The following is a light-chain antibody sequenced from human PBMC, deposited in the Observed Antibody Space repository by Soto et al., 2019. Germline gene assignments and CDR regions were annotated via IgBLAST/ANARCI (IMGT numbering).Light chain of an antibody. V-gene: IGLV2-14*01. CDR1: SSDVGRYDY. Sequence: QSALTQPASVSGSPGQSIAISCTGTSSDVGRYDYVSWYQHHPGKAPKLIIHEVSNRPSGVSDRFSGSKSGNTASLTISGLQVDDEADYYCSSHTPYNTRVFGTGTKVTVL. CDR2: EVS. CDR3: SSHTPYNTRV. J-gene: IGLJ1*01.